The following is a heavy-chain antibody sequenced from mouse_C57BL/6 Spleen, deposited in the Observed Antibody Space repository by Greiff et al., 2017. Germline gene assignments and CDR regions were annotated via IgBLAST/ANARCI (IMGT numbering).Heavy chain of an antibody. J-gene: IGHJ4*01. CDR3: ARKAYYSNYSAMDY. CDR2: INPNNGGT. Sequence: VKQSHGKSLEWIGDINPNNGGTIYNQKFKGKATLTVDKSSSTAYMELRSLTSEDTAVYYCARKAYYSNYSAMDYWGQGTSVTVSS. V-gene: IGHV1-18*01. D-gene: IGHD2-5*01.